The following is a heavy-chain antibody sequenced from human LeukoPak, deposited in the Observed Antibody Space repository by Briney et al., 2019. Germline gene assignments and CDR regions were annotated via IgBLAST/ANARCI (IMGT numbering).Heavy chain of an antibody. J-gene: IGHJ5*02. CDR2: IRSNSDGGTI. V-gene: IGHV3-15*07. Sequence: GGSLRLSCATSGFTFSNAWMNWVRQAPGKGLEWVGRIRSNSDGGTIDYAAPVKGRFTLSRGDSKTTLYLQMNSLQTEDTAVYYCATDFYDSTWGQGTLVTVSS. CDR1: GFTFSNAW. D-gene: IGHD3-22*01. CDR3: ATDFYDST.